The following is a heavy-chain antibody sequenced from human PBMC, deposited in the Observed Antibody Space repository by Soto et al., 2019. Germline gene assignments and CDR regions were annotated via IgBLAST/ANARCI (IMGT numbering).Heavy chain of an antibody. Sequence: QVQLVQSGAEVKKPGSSVKVSCKASGGTFSSYAISWVRQAPGQGLEWMGGIIPIFGTANYAQKFQGRVTITADESTSTAYMELSSLRSEDTAVYYCARDNYYDSSGYLVGAFDIWGRGTMVTVSS. CDR2: IIPIFGTA. CDR3: ARDNYYDSSGYLVGAFDI. CDR1: GGTFSSYA. D-gene: IGHD3-22*01. V-gene: IGHV1-69*01. J-gene: IGHJ3*02.